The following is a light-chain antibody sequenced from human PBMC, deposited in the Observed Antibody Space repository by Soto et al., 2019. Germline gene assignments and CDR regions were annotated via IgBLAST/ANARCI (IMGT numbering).Light chain of an antibody. CDR1: QSISSY. CDR2: AAS. J-gene: IGKJ1*01. Sequence: DIQMTQSPSSLSASVGDRVTITCRASQSISSYLSWYQHKPGKAPKLLIYAASSLQSGVPSRFSGSGSGTDFTLTISSLQPEDFATYYCQQSYSTPQTFGQGTKVDIK. V-gene: IGKV1-39*01. CDR3: QQSYSTPQT.